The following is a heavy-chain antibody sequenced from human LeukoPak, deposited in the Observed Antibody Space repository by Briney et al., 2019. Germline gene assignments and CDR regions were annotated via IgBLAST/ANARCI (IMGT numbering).Heavy chain of an antibody. CDR3: AKDLSWATVVTGAFDI. V-gene: IGHV3-66*02. Sequence: GGSLRLSCAASGFTVGTNSMSWVRQSPGKGLEWVSVIYSGGSTYYADSVNGRFTISRDNSRNTLYLQMNSLRAEDTAVYYCAKDLSWATVVTGAFDIWGQGTMVTVSS. J-gene: IGHJ3*02. D-gene: IGHD4-23*01. CDR1: GFTVGTNS. CDR2: IYSGGST.